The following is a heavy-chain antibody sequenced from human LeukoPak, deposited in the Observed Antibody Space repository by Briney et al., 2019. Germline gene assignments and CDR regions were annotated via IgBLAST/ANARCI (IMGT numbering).Heavy chain of an antibody. CDR3: ARDKYGGNSNAFDI. Sequence: PGGSLRLSCAASGFTFSNYWMHWARQFPGKGLVWVSRIGTDGSTTTYADYVKGRFTISRDNAKNTLYLQMNSLRAEDTAVYYCARDKYGGNSNAFDIWGQGTLVTVSS. D-gene: IGHD4-23*01. CDR2: IGTDGSTT. V-gene: IGHV3-74*01. J-gene: IGHJ3*02. CDR1: GFTFSNYW.